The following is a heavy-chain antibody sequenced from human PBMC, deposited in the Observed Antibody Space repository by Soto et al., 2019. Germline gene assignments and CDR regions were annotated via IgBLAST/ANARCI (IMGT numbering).Heavy chain of an antibody. CDR2: IWYDGSIQ. D-gene: IGHD1-20*01. Sequence: QVQLVESGGGVVEPGRSLRLSCASSGFTFSTYGMHWVRQAPGKGLEWVAVIWYDGSIQNYGGSVKGRFTISRDNSKNPLYLQINSLGVDDRAVYYGARDRQYNWNDIDYWGQGTLVTVSS. V-gene: IGHV3-33*01. J-gene: IGHJ4*02. CDR3: ARDRQYNWNDIDY. CDR1: GFTFSTYG.